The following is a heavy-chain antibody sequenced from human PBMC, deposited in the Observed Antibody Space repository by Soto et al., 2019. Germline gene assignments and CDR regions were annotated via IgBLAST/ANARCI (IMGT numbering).Heavy chain of an antibody. CDR1: CGSISSSSYY. Sequence: SETLSLTCTFSCGSISSSSYYWGWIRQPPGKGLEWIGSIYYSGSTYYNPSLKSRVTISVDTSKNQFSLKLSSVTAADTAVYYCARHDGSSYGMDVWGQGTTVTVSS. CDR2: IYYSGST. D-gene: IGHD6-13*01. CDR3: ARHDGSSYGMDV. J-gene: IGHJ6*02. V-gene: IGHV4-39*01.